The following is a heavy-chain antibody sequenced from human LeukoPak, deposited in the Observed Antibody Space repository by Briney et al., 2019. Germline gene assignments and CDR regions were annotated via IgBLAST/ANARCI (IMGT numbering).Heavy chain of an antibody. CDR2: IYTSGST. Sequence: SETLSLTCTVSGVSISSYYWSWIRQPAGKGLEWIGRIYTSGSTNYNPSLESRVTMSVDTSKNQFSLKLSSVTAADTAVYCCARDSYYYDSSGYRSFDYWGQGTLVTVSS. CDR1: GVSISSYY. J-gene: IGHJ4*02. D-gene: IGHD3-22*01. V-gene: IGHV4-4*07. CDR3: ARDSYYYDSSGYRSFDY.